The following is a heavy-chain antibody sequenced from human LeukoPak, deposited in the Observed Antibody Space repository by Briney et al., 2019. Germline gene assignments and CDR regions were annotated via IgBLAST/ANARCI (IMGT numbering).Heavy chain of an antibody. CDR3: ARGGPWVGQLLLSYYSDY. D-gene: IGHD2-2*01. CDR1: GGSFSGYY. J-gene: IGHJ4*02. Sequence: SETLSLTCAVYGGSFSGYYWSWIRQPPGKGLEWIGEINHSGSTNYNPSLKSRVTISVDTSKNQFSLKLSSVTAADTAAYYCARGGPWVGQLLLSYYSDYWGQGTLVTVSS. V-gene: IGHV4-34*01. CDR2: INHSGST.